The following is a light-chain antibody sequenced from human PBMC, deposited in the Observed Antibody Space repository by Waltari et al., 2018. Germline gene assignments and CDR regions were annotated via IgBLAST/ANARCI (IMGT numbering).Light chain of an antibody. CDR2: DTS. Sequence: EVVLTQSPVTLSVSPGERATLSCRASRNVGTSLAWYQQKPGQAPRPLIYDTSTRAPGFPARFSGSGSGTEFTLTISSLQSEDFGVYYCQQYNYWPPAYTFGQGTKLEIK. CDR1: RNVGTS. J-gene: IGKJ2*01. V-gene: IGKV3-15*01. CDR3: QQYNYWPPAYT.